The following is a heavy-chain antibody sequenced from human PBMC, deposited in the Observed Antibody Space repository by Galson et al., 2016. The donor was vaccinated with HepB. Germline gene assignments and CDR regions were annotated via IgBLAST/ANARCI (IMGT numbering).Heavy chain of an antibody. Sequence: SETLSLTCSVSGGSISSTTYYWVWIRQSPGKGPEWIGSIHYSGDTYYDESLKSRVTISVDTSKSQFSLRLRSVTAADTAVYYCASIVVVSSAPTNYFDYWGQGMLVTVSS. D-gene: IGHD2-21*01. CDR3: ASIVVVSSAPTNYFDY. V-gene: IGHV4-39*01. CDR2: IHYSGDT. CDR1: GGSISSTTYY. J-gene: IGHJ4*02.